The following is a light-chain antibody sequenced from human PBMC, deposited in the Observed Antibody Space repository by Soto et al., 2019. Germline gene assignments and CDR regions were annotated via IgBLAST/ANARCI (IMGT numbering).Light chain of an antibody. CDR3: SSFTSSSTDV. J-gene: IGLJ1*01. Sequence: QSALTQPASVSGSPGQSITISCTGTSSDVGGYNYVSWYQQHPGKAPKLMIYDVSNRPSGVSNRFSGSKSGNTASLTISGLQPEDEADYYCSSFTSSSTDVFGTGTKLTVL. CDR2: DVS. CDR1: SSDVGGYNY. V-gene: IGLV2-14*01.